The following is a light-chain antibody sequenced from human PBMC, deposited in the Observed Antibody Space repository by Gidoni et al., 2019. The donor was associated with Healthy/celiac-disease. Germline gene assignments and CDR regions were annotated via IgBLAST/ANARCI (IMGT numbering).Light chain of an antibody. J-gene: IGKJ1*01. Sequence: DIQMTPPPSSLSASVGDRVTITCRASQGISNYLAWYQQKPGKVPKLLIYAASTLQSGVPSRFSGSGSGTDFTLTISSLQPEDVATYYCQKYNSALWTFGQGTKVEIK. V-gene: IGKV1-27*01. CDR3: QKYNSALWT. CDR1: QGISNY. CDR2: AAS.